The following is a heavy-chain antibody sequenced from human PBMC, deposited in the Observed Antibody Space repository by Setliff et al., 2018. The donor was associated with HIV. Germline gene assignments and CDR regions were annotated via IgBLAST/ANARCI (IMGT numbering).Heavy chain of an antibody. CDR2: IDNDGRDT. J-gene: IGHJ3*02. D-gene: IGHD5-18*01. CDR3: ARDQGYKYGDVFDI. V-gene: IGHV3-74*01. Sequence: GGSLRLSCVASGLTFSNYWMHWVRQTPGKGLVWVARIDNDGRDTDYADFVGGRFTISRDNTKNTLFLHMKSLRAEDMAVYYCARDQGYKYGDVFDIWGRGTKVTVSS. CDR1: GLTFSNYW.